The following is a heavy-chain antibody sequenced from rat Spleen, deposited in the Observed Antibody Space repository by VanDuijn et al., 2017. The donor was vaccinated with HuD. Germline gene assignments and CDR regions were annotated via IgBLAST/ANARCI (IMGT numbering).Heavy chain of an antibody. J-gene: IGHJ3*01. CDR3: ARDDYRGWFAY. D-gene: IGHD1-11*01. CDR2: IWAGGGT. V-gene: IGHV2-15*01. Sequence: QVQLKESGPGLVQPSQTLSLTCTVSGFSLTSYHVSWVRQPPGKSLVWMGTIWAGGGTNYNSAVQSRLSISRDTSKSQIYLKMNGLQTEDTATYFCARDDYRGWFAYWGQGTLVTVSS. CDR1: GFSLTSYH.